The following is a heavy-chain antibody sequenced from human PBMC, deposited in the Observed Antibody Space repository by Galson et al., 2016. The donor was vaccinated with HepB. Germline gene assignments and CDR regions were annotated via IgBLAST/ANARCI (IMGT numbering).Heavy chain of an antibody. Sequence: SVKVSCKASGYIFTGYYMHWVRQAPGQGLEWMGIINPSGGSTTYAEKFQGRVTMTRDTSTSTIYMELSSLRYEDTAVYFCARDPADNFWSAYYAYWGQGTLVTVSS. CDR1: GYIFTGYY. CDR2: INPSGGST. J-gene: IGHJ4*02. V-gene: IGHV1-46*01. D-gene: IGHD3-3*01. CDR3: ARDPADNFWSAYYAY.